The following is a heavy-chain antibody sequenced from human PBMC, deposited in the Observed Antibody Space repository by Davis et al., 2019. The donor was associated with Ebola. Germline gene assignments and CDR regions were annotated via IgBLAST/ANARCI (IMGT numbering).Heavy chain of an antibody. CDR2: IKEDGSEK. CDR1: GFTFSRNW. Sequence: GESLKISCAASGFTFSRNWMSWVCQAPGKGLECVATIKEDGSEKYYVDSVKGRFTISRDNAKNSLYLQMNSLRAEDTAVYYCARDDYDFWGGYSPVYYYGMDVWGKGTTVTVSS. D-gene: IGHD3-3*01. J-gene: IGHJ6*04. CDR3: ARDDYDFWGGYSPVYYYGMDV. V-gene: IGHV3-7*01.